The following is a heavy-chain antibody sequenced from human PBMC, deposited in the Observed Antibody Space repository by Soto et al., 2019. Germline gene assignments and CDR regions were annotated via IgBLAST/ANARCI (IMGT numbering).Heavy chain of an antibody. V-gene: IGHV1-69*12. CDR3: ASRGVGARAFHY. J-gene: IGHJ4*02. D-gene: IGHD1-26*01. CDR1: GGTFSSYA. Sequence: QVQLVQSGAEVKKPGSSVKVSCKASGGTFSSYAISWVRQAPGQGLEWMGGIIPIFGTANYAQKFQGRVTITADESTNPAYRELSGLRSEDTAGYYCASRGVGARAFHYWGQGTLVTVSS. CDR2: IIPIFGTA.